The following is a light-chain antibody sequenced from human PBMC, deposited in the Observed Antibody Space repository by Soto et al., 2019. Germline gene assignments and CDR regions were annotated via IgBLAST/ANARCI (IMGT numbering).Light chain of an antibody. Sequence: QLVLTQPPSASGTPGQRVTISCSGSSSNIGSHTVNWYQQLPGTAPKLLICRDNQRPSGVPDRFSGSKSGTSASLAISGLLSEDEADYYCAAWDDSLIGYVFGTGTKLTVL. CDR2: RDN. CDR1: SSNIGSHT. V-gene: IGLV1-44*01. J-gene: IGLJ1*01. CDR3: AAWDDSLIGYV.